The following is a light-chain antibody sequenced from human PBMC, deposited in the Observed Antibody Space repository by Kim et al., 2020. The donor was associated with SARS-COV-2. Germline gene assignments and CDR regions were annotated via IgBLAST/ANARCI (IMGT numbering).Light chain of an antibody. CDR2: AAS. Sequence: DIQMTQSPSSLSASVGDRVTITCRASQDIANSLAWYQQKPGKVPKVLIYAASTLQSGVPSRFSGSGSGTEFTLTIGSLQTEDVATYYCQKYNSAPWTFGPGTKLEIK. CDR3: QKYNSAPWT. J-gene: IGKJ1*01. CDR1: QDIANS. V-gene: IGKV1-27*01.